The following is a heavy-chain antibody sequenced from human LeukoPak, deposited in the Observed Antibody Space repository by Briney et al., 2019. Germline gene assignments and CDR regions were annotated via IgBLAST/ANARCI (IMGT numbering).Heavy chain of an antibody. CDR2: VNHSGST. CDR1: GGSISSSSYY. D-gene: IGHD3-22*01. Sequence: SETLSLTCTVSGGSISSSSYYWSWIRQPPGKGLEWIGEVNHSGSTNYNPSLKSRVTISVDTSKNQFSLNLSSVTAADMAVYYCARGLYDSGTGWFDPWGQGTLVTVSS. J-gene: IGHJ5*02. CDR3: ARGLYDSGTGWFDP. V-gene: IGHV4-39*07.